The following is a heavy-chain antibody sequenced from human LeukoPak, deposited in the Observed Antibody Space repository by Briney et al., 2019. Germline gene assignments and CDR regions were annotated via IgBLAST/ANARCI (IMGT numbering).Heavy chain of an antibody. V-gene: IGHV4-4*09. J-gene: IGHJ4*02. Sequence: SETLSLTCTVSGGSISRYYWSWIRQPPGKGLEWIGYIYTSGSTNYNPSLKSRVTISVDTSKNQFSLKLSSETAADTAVYYCARRGSILSRYWSFDYWGQGTLVTVPS. CDR2: IYTSGST. CDR1: GGSISRYY. CDR3: ARRGSILSRYWSFDY. D-gene: IGHD2-15*01.